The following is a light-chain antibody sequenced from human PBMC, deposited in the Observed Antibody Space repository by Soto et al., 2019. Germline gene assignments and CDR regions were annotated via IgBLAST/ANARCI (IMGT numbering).Light chain of an antibody. CDR3: CSYAGSVV. CDR1: SSDVGSYNL. CDR2: EGS. J-gene: IGLJ2*01. Sequence: QSVLTQPASVSGSPGQSITISCTGTSSDVGSYNLVSWYQQHPGKAPKLMIYEGSKRPSGVSNRISGSKSGNTASLTISGVQAEDEADYYCCSYAGSVVFGGGTKVTVL. V-gene: IGLV2-23*01.